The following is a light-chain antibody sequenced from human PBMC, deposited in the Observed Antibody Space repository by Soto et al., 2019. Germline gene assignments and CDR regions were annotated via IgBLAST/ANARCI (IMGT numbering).Light chain of an antibody. J-gene: IGKJ4*01. Sequence: EIVLTQSPGTLPLSPGERATLSCRASQSVSSGYLAWYQQQPGQAPRLLIYGASSRATGIPDRFSGSGSGTDFTLTISRLEPEDFAVYYCQQYGSSLPLTFGGGTKVEIK. CDR3: QQYGSSLPLT. CDR2: GAS. CDR1: QSVSSGY. V-gene: IGKV3-20*01.